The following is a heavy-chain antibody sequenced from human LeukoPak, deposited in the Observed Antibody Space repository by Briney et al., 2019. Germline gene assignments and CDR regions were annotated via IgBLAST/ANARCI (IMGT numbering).Heavy chain of an antibody. CDR3: VRDSGYSSSWYLIDDDFDI. CDR2: IHYSGRT. CDR1: GGSVSGYY. Sequence: SPSETLSLTCAVPGGSVSGYYWSWVRQFPGRVLGWVGYIHYSGRTNYNPSHKSRITLSLETSSNQISLELKSVTSADTALYYCVRDSGYSSSWYLIDDDFDIWGQGTMVSVSA. D-gene: IGHD6-13*01. V-gene: IGHV4-59*02. J-gene: IGHJ3*02.